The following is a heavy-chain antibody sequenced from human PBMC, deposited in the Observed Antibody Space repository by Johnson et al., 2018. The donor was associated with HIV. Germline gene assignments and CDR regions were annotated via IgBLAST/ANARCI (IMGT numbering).Heavy chain of an antibody. Sequence: VQLVESGGGLVQPGGSLRLSCAASGFTFSSYDMHWVRQATGKGLEWVSVIYSGGSTYYADSVKGRFIISRDNSKSTLYLQMNSLRAEDTAVYYCARIPGSGWDHDAFDIWGQGTMVTVSP. CDR2: IYSGGST. CDR3: ARIPGSGWDHDAFDI. D-gene: IGHD6-19*01. CDR1: GFTFSSYD. J-gene: IGHJ3*02. V-gene: IGHV3-66*01.